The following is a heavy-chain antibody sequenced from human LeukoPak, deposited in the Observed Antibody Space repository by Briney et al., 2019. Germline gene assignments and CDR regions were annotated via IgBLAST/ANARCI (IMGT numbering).Heavy chain of an antibody. CDR2: IWYDGSNK. CDR3: ARAIDTAMGVSYYYYYYGMDV. D-gene: IGHD5-18*01. CDR1: GFTFSSYG. V-gene: IGHV3-33*01. Sequence: PGGSLRLSCAASGFTFSSYGMHWVRQAPGKGLEWVAVIWYDGSNKYYADSVKGRFTISRDNSKNTLYLQMNSLRAEDTAVYYCARAIDTAMGVSYYYYYYGMDVWGQGTTVTVSS. J-gene: IGHJ6*02.